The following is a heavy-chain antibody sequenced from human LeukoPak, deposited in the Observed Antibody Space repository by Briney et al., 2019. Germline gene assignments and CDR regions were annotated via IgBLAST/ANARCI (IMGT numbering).Heavy chain of an antibody. CDR1: GYTFTSYG. J-gene: IGHJ4*02. V-gene: IGHV1-18*01. D-gene: IGHD3-22*01. Sequence: ASVIVSCKASGYTFTSYGISWVLQAPGQGLEWMGWISAYNGNTNYAQKFQGRVTMTEDTSTDTAYMELSSLRSEDTAVYYCATDYYYDSSGSYYTVDYWGQGTLVTVSS. CDR2: ISAYNGNT. CDR3: ATDYYYDSSGSYYTVDY.